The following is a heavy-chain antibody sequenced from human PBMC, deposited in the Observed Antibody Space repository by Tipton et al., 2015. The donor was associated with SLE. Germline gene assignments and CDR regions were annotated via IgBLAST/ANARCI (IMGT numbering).Heavy chain of an antibody. Sequence: TLSLTCTVSGGSISSGGYYWSWIRQHPGQGLEWIGYIYYSGSTYYNPSLKSRVTISVDTSKNQFSLKLSSVTAADTAVYYCARGTGERSFIDYWGQGTLVTVSS. CDR2: IYYSGST. V-gene: IGHV4-31*03. CDR3: ARGTGERSFIDY. D-gene: IGHD7-27*01. CDR1: GGSISSGGYY. J-gene: IGHJ4*02.